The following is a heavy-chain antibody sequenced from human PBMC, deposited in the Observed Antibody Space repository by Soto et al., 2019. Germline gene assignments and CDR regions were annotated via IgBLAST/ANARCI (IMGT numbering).Heavy chain of an antibody. CDR1: GFTFSSYG. Sequence: HPGGSLRLSCAASGFTFSSYGMHWVRQAPGKGLEWVAVIWYDGSNKYHADSVKGRFTISRDNAKNTLYLEINSLRADDTAVYYCARVLGSPDSFNVSGEGPVVTVSS. D-gene: IGHD3-10*01. CDR2: IWYDGSNK. J-gene: IGHJ3*01. V-gene: IGHV3-33*01. CDR3: ARVLGSPDSFNV.